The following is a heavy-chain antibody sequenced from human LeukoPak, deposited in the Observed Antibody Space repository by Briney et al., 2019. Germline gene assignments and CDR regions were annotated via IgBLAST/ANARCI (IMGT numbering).Heavy chain of an antibody. CDR1: LDSTTSNF. J-gene: IGHJ4*02. Sequence: ASETLSPTCTVSLDSTTSNFWSWVRQPPGKGLEWIGEIHRSGSPNYNPSLQSRVTISIDRSRNQIVLELSSVTAADTAVYYCAREILGGFNPGAYWGRGTLVTVSS. CDR3: AREILGGFNPGAY. CDR2: IHRSGSP. V-gene: IGHV4-4*02. D-gene: IGHD1-14*01.